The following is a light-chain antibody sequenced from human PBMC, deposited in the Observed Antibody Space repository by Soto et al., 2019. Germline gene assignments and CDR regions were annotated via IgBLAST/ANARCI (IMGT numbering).Light chain of an antibody. CDR2: FDD. CDR1: SSNIGNKA. V-gene: IGLV1-36*01. Sequence: QSVLTQPPSVSEAPRQRVTISCSGGSSNIGNKAVNWYQQLPGKAPKLLIYFDDVLPSGVSDRFSGSKTGTSASLAISGLQSEDEADYYCAAWDDSLNGWVFGGGTKVTVL. CDR3: AAWDDSLNGWV. J-gene: IGLJ3*02.